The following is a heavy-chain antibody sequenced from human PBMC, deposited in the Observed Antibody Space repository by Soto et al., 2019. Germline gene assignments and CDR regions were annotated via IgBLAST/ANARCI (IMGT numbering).Heavy chain of an antibody. Sequence: GGSLTPSCPASGFTFSSYPMDCVRHAPGKGLECVSMISSDGSRRYYVDSVKGRFKISRDNSKNTLYLQMSSLRAEATAVYYCASSFDNSGYYYGAFEIWGQGTMVTVSS. V-gene: IGHV3-64D*06. J-gene: IGHJ3*02. CDR1: GFTFSSYP. CDR2: ISSDGSRR. D-gene: IGHD3-22*01. CDR3: ASSFDNSGYYYGAFEI.